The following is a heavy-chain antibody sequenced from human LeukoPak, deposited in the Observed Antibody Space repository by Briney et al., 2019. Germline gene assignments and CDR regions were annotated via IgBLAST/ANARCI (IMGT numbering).Heavy chain of an antibody. CDR1: GFTFSTYT. J-gene: IGHJ4*02. Sequence: GGSLRLSCAASGFTFSTYTMNWVRQAPGKWRECVSYISTSGTTIYYAASVKGRFTISRDNARSSLFLQMNSLRDEDTAVYYCVRGSYGHDFWGQGTLVTVSS. CDR2: ISTSGTTI. CDR3: VRGSYGHDF. D-gene: IGHD5-18*01. V-gene: IGHV3-48*02.